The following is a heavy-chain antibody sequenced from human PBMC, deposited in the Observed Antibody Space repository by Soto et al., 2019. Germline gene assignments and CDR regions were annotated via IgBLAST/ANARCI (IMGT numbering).Heavy chain of an antibody. V-gene: IGHV3-23*01. D-gene: IGHD2-8*01. CDR2: ISGSGGST. Sequence: GGSLRLSCAASGFTFSSYAMSWVRQAPGKGLEWVSAISGSGGSTYYADSVKGRFTISRYNSKNTLYLQMNSLRAEDTAVYYCAKDSCNNGVCRYYFDYWGQGTMVTVSS. CDR1: GFTFSSYA. J-gene: IGHJ4*02. CDR3: AKDSCNNGVCRYYFDY.